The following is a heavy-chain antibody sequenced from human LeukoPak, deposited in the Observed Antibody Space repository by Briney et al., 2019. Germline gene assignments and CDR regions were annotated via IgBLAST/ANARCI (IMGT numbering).Heavy chain of an antibody. D-gene: IGHD1-26*01. CDR3: ARDRGSYYGPYYYGMDV. CDR1: GFTFSSYG. CDR2: IWYDGSNK. Sequence: GGSLRLSCAASGFTFSSYGRHWVRQAPGKGLEWVAVIWYDGSNKYYADSVKGRFTISRDNSKNTLYLQMNSLRAEDTAVYYCARDRGSYYGPYYYGMDVWGQGTTVTVSS. V-gene: IGHV3-33*01. J-gene: IGHJ6*02.